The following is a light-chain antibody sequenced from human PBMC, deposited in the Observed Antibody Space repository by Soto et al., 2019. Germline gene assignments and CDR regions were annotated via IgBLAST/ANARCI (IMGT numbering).Light chain of an antibody. CDR3: SSYTSSSTVV. Sequence: QSALTQPASVSGSPGQSITISCTGTSSDVGGYNYVSWYQQHPGKVPKLMIYDVSNRPSGVSNRVSGSKSGNTASLTISGLQAEDEADYYCSSYTSSSTVVFGGGTKVTVL. CDR2: DVS. V-gene: IGLV2-14*01. CDR1: SSDVGGYNY. J-gene: IGLJ2*01.